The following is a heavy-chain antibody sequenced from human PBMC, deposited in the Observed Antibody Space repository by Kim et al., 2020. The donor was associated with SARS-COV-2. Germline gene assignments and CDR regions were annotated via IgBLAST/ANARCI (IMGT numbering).Heavy chain of an antibody. CDR3: AKDTQGNYRRAFDI. Sequence: GGSLRLSCVASGFTFSSYAMSWVRQAPGKGLEWVSSVSSTGTATYYADSVKGRFTISRDNSQNTLYLQVNSLRAEDTAVYYCAKDTQGNYRRAFDIWCQG. V-gene: IGHV3-23*01. J-gene: IGHJ3*02. CDR2: VSSTGTAT. CDR1: GFTFSSYA. D-gene: IGHD1-7*01.